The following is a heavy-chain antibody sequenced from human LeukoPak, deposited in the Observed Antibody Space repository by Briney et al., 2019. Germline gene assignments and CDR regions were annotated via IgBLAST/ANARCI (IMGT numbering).Heavy chain of an antibody. V-gene: IGHV3-23*01. Sequence: GSLRLSCAASGFTFNNYAMSWVRQAPGKGLEWVSLIRGSTYYADSVKGRFTISRDNSQNTLYLQMNSLRAEDTALYYCAKDLGGSTDYWGQGTLVTVSS. CDR3: AKDLGGSTDY. D-gene: IGHD5-12*01. CDR1: GFTFNNYA. J-gene: IGHJ4*02. CDR2: IRGST.